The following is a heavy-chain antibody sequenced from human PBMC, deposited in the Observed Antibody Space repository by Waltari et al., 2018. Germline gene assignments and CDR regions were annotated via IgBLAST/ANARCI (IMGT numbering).Heavy chain of an antibody. Sequence: QLQLQESGPGLVKPSETLSLTCTVSGGSISSSSYYWGWIRQPPGKGLEWIGSIYDSGSTYYNPSLKSRVTISVDTSKNQFSLKLSSVTAADTAVYYCARDHASPIFGVVIGDYYYYGMDVWGQGTTVTVSS. CDR2: IYDSGST. D-gene: IGHD3-3*01. V-gene: IGHV4-39*07. CDR1: GGSISSSSYY. CDR3: ARDHASPIFGVVIGDYYYYGMDV. J-gene: IGHJ6*02.